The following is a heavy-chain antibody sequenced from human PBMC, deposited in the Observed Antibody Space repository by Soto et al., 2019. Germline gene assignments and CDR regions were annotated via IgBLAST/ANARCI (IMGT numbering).Heavy chain of an antibody. D-gene: IGHD2-15*01. V-gene: IGHV3-11*04. CDR3: ARDLGVALATLTLDF. Sequence: GGSLRLSCAASGFTLSDYYMTWIRQAPGKGLEWVSDISISGTTIHYADSVRGRFTISRDDAKNSLYLQMNSLRAEDTGVYYCARDLGVALATLTLDFWGQGTLVTVSS. J-gene: IGHJ4*02. CDR2: ISISGTTI. CDR1: GFTLSDYY.